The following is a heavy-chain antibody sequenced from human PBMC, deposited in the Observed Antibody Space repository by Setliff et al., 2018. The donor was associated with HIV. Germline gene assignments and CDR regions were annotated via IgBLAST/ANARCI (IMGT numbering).Heavy chain of an antibody. D-gene: IGHD6-13*01. J-gene: IGHJ6*03. Sequence: SETLSLTCTVSGGSISSYYWSWIRQPPGKGLEWIGYIYYSGSTYYNPSLKSRVTISVDTSKNQFSLKLSSVTAADTAEYYCARGARLLAGYSDRWDYYYMGVWGKGTTVTVSS. CDR2: IYYSGST. V-gene: IGHV4-59*12. CDR3: ARGARLLAGYSDRWDYYYMGV. CDR1: GGSISSYY.